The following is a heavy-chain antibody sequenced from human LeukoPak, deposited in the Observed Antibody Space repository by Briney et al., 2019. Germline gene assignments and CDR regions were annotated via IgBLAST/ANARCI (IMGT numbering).Heavy chain of an antibody. V-gene: IGHV1-2*02. CDR3: ARVAVAGTLSDYYYYMDV. Sequence: GASVKVSCKASGYTFTGYYMHRVRQAPGQGLEWMGWINPNSGGTNYAQKFQGRVTMARDTSISTAYMELSSLRSEDTAVYYCARVAVAGTLSDYYYYMDVWGKGTTVTISS. CDR1: GYTFTGYY. J-gene: IGHJ6*03. D-gene: IGHD6-19*01. CDR2: INPNSGGT.